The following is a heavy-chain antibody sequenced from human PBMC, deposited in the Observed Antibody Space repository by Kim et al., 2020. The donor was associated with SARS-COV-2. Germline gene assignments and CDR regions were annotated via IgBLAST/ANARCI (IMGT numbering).Heavy chain of an antibody. J-gene: IGHJ4*02. V-gene: IGHV4-34*01. CDR3: ARGRGSGTGGRVFHY. CDR2: INHSGST. D-gene: IGHD3-10*01. CDR1: GGSFSGYY. Sequence: SETLSLTCAVYGGSFSGYYWSWIRQPPGKGLEWIGEINHSGSTNYNPSLKSRVTISVDTSKNQFSLKLSSVTAADTAVYYCARGRGSGTGGRVFHYWGQGTLVTVSS.